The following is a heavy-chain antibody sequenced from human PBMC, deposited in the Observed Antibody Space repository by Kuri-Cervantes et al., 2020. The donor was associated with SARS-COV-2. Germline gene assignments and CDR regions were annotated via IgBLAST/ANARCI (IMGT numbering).Heavy chain of an antibody. CDR1: GFTFSSYA. J-gene: IGHJ4*02. CDR3: ARGDYGDYGDY. CDR2: ISSSSSYI. D-gene: IGHD4-17*01. V-gene: IGHV3-21*01. Sequence: GESLKISCAASGFTFSSYAMHWVRQAPGKGLEWVSSISSSSSYIYYADSVKGRFTISRDNSKNTLYLQMNSLRAEDTAVYYCARGDYGDYGDYWGQGTLVTVSS.